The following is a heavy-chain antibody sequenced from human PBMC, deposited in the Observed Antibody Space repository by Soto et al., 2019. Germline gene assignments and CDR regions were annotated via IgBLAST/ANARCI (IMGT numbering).Heavy chain of an antibody. CDR2: ISYDGSNK. CDR3: AKDLNIRIAVAGTTDKYYYYGMDV. Sequence: GGSLRLSCAASGFTFSSYGMHWVRQAPGKGLEWVAVISYDGSNKYYADSVKGRFTISRDNSKNTLYLQMNSLRAEDTAVYYCAKDLNIRIAVAGTTDKYYYYGMDVWGQGTTVTVSS. CDR1: GFTFSSYG. J-gene: IGHJ6*02. V-gene: IGHV3-30*18. D-gene: IGHD6-19*01.